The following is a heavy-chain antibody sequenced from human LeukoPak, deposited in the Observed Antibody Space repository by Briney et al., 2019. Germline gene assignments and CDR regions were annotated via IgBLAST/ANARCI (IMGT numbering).Heavy chain of an antibody. V-gene: IGHV1-2*02. Sequence: VASVKVPCKASGYTFTGYYMHWVRQAPGQGLEWMGWINPNSGGTNYAQKFQGRVTMTRDTSISTAYMELSRLRSDDTAVYYCARAVITMIAPFDYWGQGTLVTVSS. J-gene: IGHJ4*02. CDR2: INPNSGGT. CDR3: ARAVITMIAPFDY. D-gene: IGHD3-22*01. CDR1: GYTFTGYY.